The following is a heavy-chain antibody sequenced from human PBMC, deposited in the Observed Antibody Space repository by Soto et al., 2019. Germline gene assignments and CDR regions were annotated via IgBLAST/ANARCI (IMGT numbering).Heavy chain of an antibody. CDR1: GGSFSGYY. D-gene: IGHD3-16*02. CDR2: INHSGST. CDR3: ASRDDYVWGSYRYDY. V-gene: IGHV4-34*01. Sequence: SETLSLTCAVYGGSFSGYYWSWIRQPPGKGLEWIGEINHSGSTNYNPSLKSRVTISVDTSKNQFSLKLNSVTAADTAVYYCASRDDYVWGSYRYDYWGQGTLVTVSS. J-gene: IGHJ4*02.